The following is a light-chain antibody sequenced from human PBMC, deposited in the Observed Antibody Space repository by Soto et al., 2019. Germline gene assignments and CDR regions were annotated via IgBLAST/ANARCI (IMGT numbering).Light chain of an antibody. Sequence: EIVLTQSPGTLSLSPGERATLSCRASQSVSSSYLAWYQQKPGQAPRLLIYDASSGATGIPDRFSGSGSGTDFTLTISRLEPEDFEVYYCQQYGSSPRTFGQGTKVDI. CDR2: DAS. CDR3: QQYGSSPRT. CDR1: QSVSSSY. V-gene: IGKV3-20*01. J-gene: IGKJ1*01.